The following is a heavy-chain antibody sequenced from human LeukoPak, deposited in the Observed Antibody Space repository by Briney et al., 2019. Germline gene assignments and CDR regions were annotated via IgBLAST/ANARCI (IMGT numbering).Heavy chain of an antibody. CDR1: GGTFSSYA. CDR3: ARNDYYGSGTNNWFDP. Sequence: VKVSCKASGGTFSSYAISWVRQAPGQGLEWMGGIIPIFGTANYAQKFQGRVTMTRDTSISTAYMELSRLRSDDTAVYYCARNDYYGSGTNNWFDPWGQGTLVTVSS. CDR2: IIPIFGTA. D-gene: IGHD3-10*01. V-gene: IGHV1-69*05. J-gene: IGHJ5*02.